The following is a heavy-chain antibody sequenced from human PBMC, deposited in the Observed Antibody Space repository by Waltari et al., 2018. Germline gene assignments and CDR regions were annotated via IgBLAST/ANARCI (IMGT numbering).Heavy chain of an antibody. CDR1: GYTFTGYY. CDR2: INPNSGGT. CDR3: ARGNDPAFLNYSNYGTFHYYYYYMDV. J-gene: IGHJ6*03. Sequence: QVQLVQSGAEVKKPGASVKVSCKASGYTFTGYYMHWVRQAPGQGLEWMGWINPNSGGTNYAQKFQGRVTMTRDTSISTAYMELSRLRSDDTAVYYCARGNDPAFLNYSNYGTFHYYYYYMDVWGKGTTVTVSS. D-gene: IGHD4-4*01. V-gene: IGHV1-2*02.